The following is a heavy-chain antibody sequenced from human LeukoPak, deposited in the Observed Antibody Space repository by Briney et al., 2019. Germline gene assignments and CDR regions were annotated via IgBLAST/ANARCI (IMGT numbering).Heavy chain of an antibody. CDR1: GYTFTGYY. D-gene: IGHD3-22*01. V-gene: IGHV1-2*02. Sequence: ASVKVSCKASGYTFTGYYMHWVRQAPGQGLEWMGWINPNSGGTNYAQKFQGRVTMTRDTSISTAYMELSRLRSDDTAVYYCARGSSSGYYYVDYFDYWGQGTLVTVSS. CDR3: ARGSSSGYYYVDYFDY. J-gene: IGHJ4*02. CDR2: INPNSGGT.